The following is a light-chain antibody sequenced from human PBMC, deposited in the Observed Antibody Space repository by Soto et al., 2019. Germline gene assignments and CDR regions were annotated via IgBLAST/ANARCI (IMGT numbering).Light chain of an antibody. CDR3: CSYAGSNTSV. V-gene: IGLV2-11*01. CDR2: DVS. CDR1: SSDVGGYNY. J-gene: IGLJ3*02. Sequence: QSALTQPRSVSGSPGQSVTISCTGTSSDVGGYNYVSWYQQHPGKAPKLMIYDVSKRPSGVPDRFSGSKSGNTASLTISGLQAEDEADCYCCSYAGSNTSVFGGGTQLTVL.